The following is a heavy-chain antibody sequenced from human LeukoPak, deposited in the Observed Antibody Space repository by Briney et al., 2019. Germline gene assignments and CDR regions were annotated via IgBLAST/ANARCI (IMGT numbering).Heavy chain of an antibody. D-gene: IGHD2-8*01. CDR3: AKGYCLNGVCYNDY. CDR2: ISGSGGST. Sequence: PGGSLRLSCAGSGFTFSNYAMSWVRQAPGKGLEWVSAISGSGGSTYYPDSVKGRFTISRDNSKNTLYLQMNSLRAEDTAVYYCAKGYCLNGVCYNDYWGQGTLVTVSS. CDR1: GFTFSNYA. J-gene: IGHJ4*02. V-gene: IGHV3-23*01.